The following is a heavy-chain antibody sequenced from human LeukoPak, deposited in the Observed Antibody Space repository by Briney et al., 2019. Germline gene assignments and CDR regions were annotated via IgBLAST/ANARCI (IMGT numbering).Heavy chain of an antibody. V-gene: IGHV3-23*01. CDR2: ISGSGGST. CDR1: GFTFSSYA. CDR3: ARADSNWHLNYFDY. Sequence: GGSLRLSCAASGFTFSSYAVNWVRQAPGKGLEWVSGISGSGGSTYYADSVKGRFTISRDNSKNTLYVQMNSLRAEDTAVYYCARADSNWHLNYFDYWGQGTLVTVSS. J-gene: IGHJ4*02. D-gene: IGHD6-13*01.